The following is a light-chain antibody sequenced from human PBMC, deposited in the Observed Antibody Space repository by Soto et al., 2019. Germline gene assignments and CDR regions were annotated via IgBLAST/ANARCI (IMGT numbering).Light chain of an antibody. V-gene: IGKV3-11*01. CDR2: DAS. Sequence: EIVLTQSPATLSLSPGERATLSCRASQSVSSYLAWYQQKPGQAPRLLIYDASNRATGIPARFSGIGSGTDFTLTISSLEPEDVAVYYCQQRSNWPPITFGQGTRLEIK. CDR1: QSVSSY. J-gene: IGKJ5*01. CDR3: QQRSNWPPIT.